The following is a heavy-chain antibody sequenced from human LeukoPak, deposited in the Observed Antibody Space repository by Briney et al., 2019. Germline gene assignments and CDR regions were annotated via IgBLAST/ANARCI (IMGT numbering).Heavy chain of an antibody. V-gene: IGHV4-59*01. Sequence: TSETLSLTRTGTGGSISRYFWSWIPQPPPKRLQWIGHISYSGSSDYNPSLKSRLSISLDTSRNQFSLNLGSVTAADTAVYYCARGVFTVTTRGDYHYYMDVWGRGTTVTVSS. CDR2: ISYSGSS. CDR3: ARGVFTVTTRGDYHYYMDV. CDR1: GGSISRYF. J-gene: IGHJ6*03. D-gene: IGHD4-17*01.